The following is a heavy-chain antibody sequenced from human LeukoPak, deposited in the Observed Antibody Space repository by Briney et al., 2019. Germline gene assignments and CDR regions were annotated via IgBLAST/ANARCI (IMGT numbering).Heavy chain of an antibody. J-gene: IGHJ4*02. CDR3: ARDLGGRGIPVYYFDY. Sequence: GGSLRLSCGASGFKFTDYAIHGGRQVPGRGREWGAGVWFDGSYELYADSVKGRFTISRDDSRSTVNLQMESLRAEDTALYYCARDLGGRGIPVYYFDYWGQGTQVTVSS. D-gene: IGHD4-23*01. CDR1: GFKFTDYA. CDR2: VWFDGSYE. V-gene: IGHV3-33*08.